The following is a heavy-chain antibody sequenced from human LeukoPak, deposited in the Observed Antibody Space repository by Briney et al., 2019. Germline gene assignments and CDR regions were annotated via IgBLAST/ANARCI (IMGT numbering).Heavy chain of an antibody. CDR3: ARLPGRENGYNSFYYYMDV. D-gene: IGHD5-24*01. CDR1: VGFFSGYY. V-gene: IGHV4-34*01. Sequence: SETLSLTCAVYVGFFSGYYGSWIRQPPGKGLEWIGEINHSGSTNYNPSLKSRVTISVGTSNNKFSLKLSSVTAAETAVFHCARLPGRENGYNSFYYYMDVWGKGSTVTVSS. J-gene: IGHJ6*03. CDR2: INHSGST.